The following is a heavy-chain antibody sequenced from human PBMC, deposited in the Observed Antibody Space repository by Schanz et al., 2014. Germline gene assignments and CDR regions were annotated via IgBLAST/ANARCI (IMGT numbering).Heavy chain of an antibody. J-gene: IGHJ6*02. Sequence: LMESGGGVVRPGRSVRLSCVASGFTFRSYGMHWVRQAPGKGLEWVSSLSGGSSYIFYADSVKGRFTISRDNARYSLYLQMNSLRAEDTAVYYCAKSRYDSSGYYLPYYGMDVWGQGTTVIVSS. CDR3: AKSRYDSSGYYLPYYGMDV. CDR2: LSGGSSYI. D-gene: IGHD3-22*01. V-gene: IGHV3-21*04. CDR1: GFTFRSYG.